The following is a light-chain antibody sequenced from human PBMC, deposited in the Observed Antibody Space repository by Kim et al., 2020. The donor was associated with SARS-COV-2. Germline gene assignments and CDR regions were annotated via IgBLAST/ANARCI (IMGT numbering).Light chain of an antibody. CDR2: DVS. CDR1: SGDVGGYNL. V-gene: IGLV2-23*02. Sequence: QSALTQPASVSGSPGQSITISCTGTSGDVGGYNLVSWYQHHPGQAPKLIIYDVSERPSGISDRFSASKSGNMAPLTISGLQAADEADYYCCSFAGSGTSVRFGGGTQLTVL. J-gene: IGLJ2*01. CDR3: CSFAGSGTSVR.